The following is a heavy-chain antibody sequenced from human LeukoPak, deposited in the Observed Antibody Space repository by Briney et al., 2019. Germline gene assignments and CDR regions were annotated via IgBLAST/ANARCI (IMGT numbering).Heavy chain of an antibody. D-gene: IGHD1-26*01. V-gene: IGHV4-59*11. CDR2: IYCSGST. J-gene: IGHJ4*02. CDR1: GGSISSHY. CDR3: ARERLISGATVFDY. Sequence: SETLSLTCTVSGGSISSHYWSWIRQPPGKGLEWIGCIYCSGSTSYNPSLKSRVTISVDTSNNQFSLKLTSMTAADTAIYFCARERLISGATVFDYWGQGTLVTVSS.